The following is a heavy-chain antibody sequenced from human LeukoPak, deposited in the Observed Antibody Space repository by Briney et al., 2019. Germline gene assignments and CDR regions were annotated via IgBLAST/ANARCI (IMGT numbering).Heavy chain of an antibody. CDR1: GGSISSYY. CDR2: IYYSGST. Sequence: SETLSLTCTVSGGSISSYYWSWIRQPPGKGLEWIGYIYYSGSTNYNPSLKSRVTISVDTSKNQFPLKLSSVTAADTAVYYCARTWGIAAAGTVWFDPWGQGTLVTVSS. CDR3: ARTWGIAAAGTVWFDP. D-gene: IGHD6-13*01. J-gene: IGHJ5*02. V-gene: IGHV4-59*01.